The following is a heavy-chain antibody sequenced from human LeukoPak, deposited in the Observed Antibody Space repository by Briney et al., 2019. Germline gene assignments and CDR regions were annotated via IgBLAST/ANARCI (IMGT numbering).Heavy chain of an antibody. V-gene: IGHV4-38-2*01. D-gene: IGHD6-13*01. J-gene: IGHJ3*02. CDR1: GYSISSGYY. Sequence: SETPSLTCAVSGYSISSGYYWGWIRQPPGKGLEWIGSIYHSGSTYYNPSLKSRVTISVDTSKNQFSLKLSSVTAADTAVYYRITSLAAAGSGSLDAFDIWGQGTMVTVSS. CDR3: ITSLAAAGSGSLDAFDI. CDR2: IYHSGST.